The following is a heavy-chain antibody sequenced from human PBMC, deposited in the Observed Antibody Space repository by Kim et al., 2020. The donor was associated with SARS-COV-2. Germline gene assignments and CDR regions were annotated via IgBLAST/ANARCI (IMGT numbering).Heavy chain of an antibody. V-gene: IGHV4-59*01. Sequence: LKSRVTIAVDTSKNQFSLKLSSVTAADTAVYYCAGVKYYYGSGSYPYFDYWGQGTLVTVSS. J-gene: IGHJ4*02. CDR3: AGVKYYYGSGSYPYFDY. D-gene: IGHD3-10*01.